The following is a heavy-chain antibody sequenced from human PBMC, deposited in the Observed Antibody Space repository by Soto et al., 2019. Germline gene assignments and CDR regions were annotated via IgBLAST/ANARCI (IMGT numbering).Heavy chain of an antibody. J-gene: IGHJ4*02. CDR1: GFTFSGSA. CDR2: ISSKAHSYAT. D-gene: IGHD2-21*02. Sequence: EVQLVESGGGLVQPGGSLKLSCAASGFTFSGSAMHWVRQASGKGLAWVGRISSKAHSYATAYAASVKGRFTISRDDSKNTAYLKLNSLKTEDTAVYYCTRPGCGNSAYCGQGTLVTVS. V-gene: IGHV3-73*02. CDR3: TRPGCGNSAY.